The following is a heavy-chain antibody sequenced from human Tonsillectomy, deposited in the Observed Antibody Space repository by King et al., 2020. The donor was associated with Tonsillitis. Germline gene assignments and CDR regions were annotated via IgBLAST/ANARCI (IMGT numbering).Heavy chain of an antibody. D-gene: IGHD3-22*01. CDR2: ISYDGSNK. J-gene: IGHJ5*02. CDR3: AKDLIRNWFDP. Sequence: VQLVESGGGVVQPGRSLRLSCAASGFTFSSYGMHWVRQAPGKGLEWVAVISYDGSNKYYADSVKGRFTISRDNSKNTLDLQMNGLRAEDTAVYYCAKDLIRNWFDPWGQGTLVTVSS. CDR1: GFTFSSYG. V-gene: IGHV3-30*18.